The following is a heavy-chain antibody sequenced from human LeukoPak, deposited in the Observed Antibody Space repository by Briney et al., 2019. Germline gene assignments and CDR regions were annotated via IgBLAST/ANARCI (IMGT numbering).Heavy chain of an antibody. J-gene: IGHJ3*02. CDR1: GYTFTGYY. D-gene: IGHD3-10*01. CDR3: ARDFIIRDAFDI. CDR2: INPNSGGT. Sequence: ASVKVSCKASGYTFTGYYMHWVRQAPGQGLEWMGWINPNSGGTNYAQKFQGRVTMTRDTSISTAYMELSSLRSEDTAVYYCARDFIIRDAFDIWGQGTMVTVSS. V-gene: IGHV1-2*02.